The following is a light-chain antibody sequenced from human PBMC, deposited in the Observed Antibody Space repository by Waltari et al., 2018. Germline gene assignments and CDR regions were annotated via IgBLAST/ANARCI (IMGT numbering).Light chain of an antibody. CDR3: QVWNSGSDHVV. CDR2: DDS. CDR1: NIGSKN. V-gene: IGLV3-21*02. J-gene: IGLJ2*01. Sequence: SYVLTQPPSVSVAPGQTARITCGGNNIGSKNLHWYQQKPGQAPVLVVYDDSGRPSGIPERFSGSNSGNTATLTISRVEAGDEADYYCQVWNSGSDHVVFGGGTKLTVL.